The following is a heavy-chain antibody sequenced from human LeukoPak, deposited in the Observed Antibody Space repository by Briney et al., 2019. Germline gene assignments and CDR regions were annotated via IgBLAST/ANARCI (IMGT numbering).Heavy chain of an antibody. CDR3: ARGWLRSGFDL. Sequence: SQTLSLTCAISGDSVSSAWTWIRHSPSRGLEWLGRTFYSSKWYTDYAVSVKGRVSINPDTSKSQLSLQLSSVTPEDTAVYYCARGWLRSGFDLWGQGTLVTVSS. CDR1: GDSVSSA. J-gene: IGHJ4*02. D-gene: IGHD5-12*01. CDR2: TFYSSKWYT. V-gene: IGHV6-1*01.